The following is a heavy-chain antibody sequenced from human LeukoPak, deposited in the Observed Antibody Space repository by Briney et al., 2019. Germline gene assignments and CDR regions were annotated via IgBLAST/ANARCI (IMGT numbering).Heavy chain of an antibody. CDR2: ISSGSVTI. D-gene: IGHD1-20*01. V-gene: IGHV3-48*01. Sequence: GGSLRLSCAPSGFTFSDYNMNWVRQAPGKGLEWVSYISSGSVTIYYADSAKGRFTISRDNAKNSLYLQMNSLRAEDTAVYYCARDRVNWNDGVDYWGQGTLVTVSS. CDR1: GFTFSDYN. CDR3: ARDRVNWNDGVDY. J-gene: IGHJ4*02.